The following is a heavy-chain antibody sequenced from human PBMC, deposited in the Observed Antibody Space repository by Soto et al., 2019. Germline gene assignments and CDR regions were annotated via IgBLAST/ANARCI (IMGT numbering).Heavy chain of an antibody. Sequence: GASVKVSCKASGYTFTAYALHWVRQAPGHRLEWMGWINAGNGDTKYSQKFQDRVTITRDTSASIAYMEMSRLRSEDTTVYYCARDVSSSIDCWGQGTLVTVSS. D-gene: IGHD6-6*01. CDR3: ARDVSSSIDC. CDR1: GYTFTAYA. V-gene: IGHV1-3*01. J-gene: IGHJ4*02. CDR2: INAGNGDT.